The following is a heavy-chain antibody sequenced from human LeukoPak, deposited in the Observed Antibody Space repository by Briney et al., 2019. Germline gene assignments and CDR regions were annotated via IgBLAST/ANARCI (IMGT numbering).Heavy chain of an antibody. J-gene: IGHJ4*02. Sequence: AGGSLRLSCAASGFTVSRNYMSWVRQAPGKGLEWASVIYSGGSTYYADSVKGRFTISRDNSKNTLYLQMNSLRAEDTAVYYCASPYSSGWYSFDYWGQGTLVTVSS. V-gene: IGHV3-66*01. CDR1: GFTVSRNY. D-gene: IGHD6-19*01. CDR3: ASPYSSGWYSFDY. CDR2: IYSGGST.